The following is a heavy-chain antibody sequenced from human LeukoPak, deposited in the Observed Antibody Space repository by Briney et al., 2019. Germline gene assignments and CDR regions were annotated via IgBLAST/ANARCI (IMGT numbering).Heavy chain of an antibody. CDR3: AKEAERYYDSSGQGAFDI. D-gene: IGHD3-22*01. J-gene: IGHJ3*02. CDR2: ISYDGSNK. CDR1: GFTFSSYG. V-gene: IGHV3-30*18. Sequence: GRSLRLSCAASGFTFSSYGKHWVRQAPGKGLEWVAVISYDGSNKYYADSVKGRFTISRDNSKNTLYLQMNSLRAEDTAVYYCAKEAERYYDSSGQGAFDIWGQGTMVTVSS.